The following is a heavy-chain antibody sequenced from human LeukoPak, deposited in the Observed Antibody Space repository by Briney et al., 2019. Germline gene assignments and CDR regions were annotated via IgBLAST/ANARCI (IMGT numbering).Heavy chain of an antibody. CDR3: ARQGAAGKYYYYYMDV. Sequence: GESLKISCQGSGYNFPIYWIGWVRQMPGQGLEWMGIIYPDDSNTIYGPSFQGQVTTSADKSINTAYLEWSSLKASDTAIYYCARQGAAGKYYYYYMDVWGKGTTVTVSS. V-gene: IGHV5-51*01. D-gene: IGHD6-13*01. J-gene: IGHJ6*03. CDR1: GYNFPIYW. CDR2: IYPDDSNT.